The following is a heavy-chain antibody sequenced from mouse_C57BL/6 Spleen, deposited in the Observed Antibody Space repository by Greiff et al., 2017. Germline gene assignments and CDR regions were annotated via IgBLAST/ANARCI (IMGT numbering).Heavy chain of an antibody. J-gene: IGHJ2*01. CDR2: IDPEDGDT. CDR1: GFNIKDYY. Sequence: VQLQQSGAELVRPGASVKLSCTASGFNIKDYYMHWVKQRPEQGLEWIGRIDPEDGDTEYAPKFKGKATMTADTSSNTAYLQLSSLTSEDTAVYYCTTSAGYSYYFDYWGQGTTLTVSS. V-gene: IGHV14-1*01. CDR3: TTSAGYSYYFDY. D-gene: IGHD2-3*01.